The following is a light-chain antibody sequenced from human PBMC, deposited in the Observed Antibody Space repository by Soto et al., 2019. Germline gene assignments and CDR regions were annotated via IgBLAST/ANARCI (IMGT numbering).Light chain of an antibody. Sequence: EIVLTQSPGTLSLSPGERATLSCRASQSASSIYLAWYQQKPGQAPRLLIYGASSRATGIPDRFSGSGSGTDFTLTISRLEPEDFAVYYCQQYGSSPFTFGPGTKVDIK. J-gene: IGKJ3*01. CDR3: QQYGSSPFT. CDR2: GAS. V-gene: IGKV3-20*01. CDR1: QSASSIY.